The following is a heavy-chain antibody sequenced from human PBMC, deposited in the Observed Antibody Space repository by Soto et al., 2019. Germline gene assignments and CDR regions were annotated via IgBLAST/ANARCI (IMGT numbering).Heavy chain of an antibody. Sequence: QVQLQESGPGLVKPSQTLSLTCTVSGGSISSGDYYWSWIRQPPGKGLEWIGYIYYSGSTYYNPSLKSRVTISVDPSKNQFSLKLSSVTAADTAVYYCARITIFGVVNLLFDYWGQGTLVTVSS. V-gene: IGHV4-30-4*01. D-gene: IGHD3-3*01. CDR1: GGSISSGDYY. J-gene: IGHJ4*02. CDR2: IYYSGST. CDR3: ARITIFGVVNLLFDY.